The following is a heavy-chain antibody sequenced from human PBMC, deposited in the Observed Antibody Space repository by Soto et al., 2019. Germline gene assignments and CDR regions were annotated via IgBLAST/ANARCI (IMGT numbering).Heavy chain of an antibody. V-gene: IGHV3-30-3*01. Sequence: QVQLVESGGGVVQPGRSLRLSCAASGFTFSSYAMHWVRQAPGKGLEWVAVISYDGSNKYYADSVKGRFTISRDNSKNTLYLQMNSRRAEDTAVYYCARGQPPYWGQGTLVTVSS. D-gene: IGHD6-13*01. CDR3: ARGQPPY. CDR2: ISYDGSNK. J-gene: IGHJ4*02. CDR1: GFTFSSYA.